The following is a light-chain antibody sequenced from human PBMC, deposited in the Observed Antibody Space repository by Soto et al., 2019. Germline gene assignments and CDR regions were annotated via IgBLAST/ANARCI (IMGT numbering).Light chain of an antibody. CDR3: QQFDGSPRT. Sequence: EIVLTQSPCTLSLSPGERATLSCRASQTVSSTYLAWYQQKPGQAPRLLIYGASSRATGIPDRFSGSGSGTDFTLTISRLEPEDFAVYYCQQFDGSPRTFGQGTKVDIK. CDR1: QTVSSTY. J-gene: IGKJ1*01. CDR2: GAS. V-gene: IGKV3-20*01.